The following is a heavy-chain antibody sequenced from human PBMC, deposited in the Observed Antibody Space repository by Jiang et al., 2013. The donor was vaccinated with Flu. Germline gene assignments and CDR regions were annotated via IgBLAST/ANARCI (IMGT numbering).Heavy chain of an antibody. V-gene: IGHV4-59*01. J-gene: IGHJ5*02. CDR3: ARDTPDILTGYTNWFDP. Sequence: GPGLVKPSETLSLTCTVSGGSISSYYWSWIRQPPGKGLEWIGYIYYSGSTNYNPSLKSRVTISVDTSKNQFSLKLSSVTAADTAVYYCARDTPDILTGYTNWFDPWGPGNPGHRLL. D-gene: IGHD3-9*01. CDR2: IYYSGST. CDR1: GGSISSYY.